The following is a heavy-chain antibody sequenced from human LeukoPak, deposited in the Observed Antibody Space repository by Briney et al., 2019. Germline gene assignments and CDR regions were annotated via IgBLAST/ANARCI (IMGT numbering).Heavy chain of an antibody. CDR2: IYYSGST. CDR1: GGSISSYY. V-gene: IGHV4-59*01. Sequence: PSETLSLTCTVSGGSISSYYWSWIRQPPGKGLEWIGYIYYSGSTNYNPSLKSRVTISVDTSKNQFSLKLSSVTAADTAVYYCARERAYGSGTQGGYYGMDVWGQGNTVTVSS. CDR3: ARERAYGSGTQGGYYGMDV. J-gene: IGHJ6*02. D-gene: IGHD3-10*01.